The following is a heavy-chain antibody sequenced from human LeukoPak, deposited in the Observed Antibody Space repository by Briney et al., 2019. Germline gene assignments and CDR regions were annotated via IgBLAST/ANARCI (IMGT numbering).Heavy chain of an antibody. V-gene: IGHV4-34*01. CDR1: GGSFSGYY. J-gene: IGHJ5*02. CDR2: INHSGST. D-gene: IGHD2-15*01. Sequence: SETLSLTCAVYGGSFSGYYWSWIRQPPGKGLEWIGEINHSGSTNYNPSLKSRVTISVATSKNQFSLELSSVTAADTAVYYCARMCSGGSCHTSLGDESPWGQGTLVTVSS. CDR3: ARMCSGGSCHTSLGDESP.